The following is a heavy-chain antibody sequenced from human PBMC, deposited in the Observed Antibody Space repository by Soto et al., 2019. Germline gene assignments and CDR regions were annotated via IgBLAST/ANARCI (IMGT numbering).Heavy chain of an antibody. J-gene: IGHJ4*02. D-gene: IGHD2-2*01. Sequence: GGSLRLSCEASGFSFTSYAMTWVRQAPGKGLEWVSVISGSGANTYYADSVKGRFTISRDSSKNTLYLQMNSLRAEDKALYFCAKDRYCSSTSCYAGFDYWGQGTLVTVSS. CDR2: ISGSGANT. V-gene: IGHV3-23*01. CDR3: AKDRYCSSTSCYAGFDY. CDR1: GFSFTSYA.